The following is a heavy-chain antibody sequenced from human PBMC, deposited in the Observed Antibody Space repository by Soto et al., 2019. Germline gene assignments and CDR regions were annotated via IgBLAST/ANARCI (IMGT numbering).Heavy chain of an antibody. CDR2: ISYDGSNK. Sequence: XESLGLSCAASGFTFSSYGMHGVRQAPGKGLEWVAVISYDGSNKYYADSVKGRFTISRDNSKNTLYLQMNSLRAEDTAVYYCAKDGQYYDFWSGQGYYYGMDVWGQGTTVTVSS. D-gene: IGHD3-3*01. J-gene: IGHJ6*02. CDR3: AKDGQYYDFWSGQGYYYGMDV. V-gene: IGHV3-30*18. CDR1: GFTFSSYG.